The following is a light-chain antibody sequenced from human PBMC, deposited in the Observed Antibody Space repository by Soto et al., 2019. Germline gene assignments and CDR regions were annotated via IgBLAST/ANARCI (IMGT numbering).Light chain of an antibody. CDR1: QNIIFY. CDR2: DAS. Sequence: DIQMTQSPSSLSASVGDRVTITCRASQNIIFYLNWYQQKPGKAPKLLIYDASNLETGVPSRFSGSRSGTDFTFTISSLQPDDVATYFCQQYGSLPITFGQGTRLEIK. CDR3: QQYGSLPIT. J-gene: IGKJ5*01. V-gene: IGKV1-33*01.